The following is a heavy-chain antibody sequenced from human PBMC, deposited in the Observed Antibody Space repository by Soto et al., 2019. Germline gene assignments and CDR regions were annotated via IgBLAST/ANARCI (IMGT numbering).Heavy chain of an antibody. CDR1: GYTFTNFG. J-gene: IGHJ4*02. D-gene: IGHD3-16*01. CDR3: ARGGTPIDD. CDR2: ISAYNGNT. V-gene: IGHV1-18*01. Sequence: QVQLVQSGTEVKKPGASVKVSCKASGYTFTNFGISWVRQAPGQGLEWMGWISAYNGNTHYAQKFQGRDTMTTDTYNSTAYLELRSLRYDDPDVYYCARGGTPIDDWGQGPLVTVSS.